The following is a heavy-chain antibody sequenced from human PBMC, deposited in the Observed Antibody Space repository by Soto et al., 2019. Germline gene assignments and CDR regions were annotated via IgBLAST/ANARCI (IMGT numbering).Heavy chain of an antibody. V-gene: IGHV3-15*07. CDR1: GFTFSNAW. J-gene: IGHJ4*02. Sequence: EVQLVESGGGLVKPGGSLRLSCAASGFTFSNAWMNWVRQAPGKGLVWVGRIKSKTDGGTTDYAAPVKGRFTISRDDSKNTLYLQMNSLKTEDTAVYYFTTDEGSSGYYSYFDYWGQGTLVTVSS. CDR2: IKSKTDGGTT. CDR3: TTDEGSSGYYSYFDY. D-gene: IGHD3-22*01.